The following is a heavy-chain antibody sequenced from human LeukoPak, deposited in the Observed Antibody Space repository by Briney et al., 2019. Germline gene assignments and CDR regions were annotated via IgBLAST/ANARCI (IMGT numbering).Heavy chain of an antibody. J-gene: IGHJ4*02. Sequence: SETLSLTCAVYGESFSGYYWSWIRQPPGKGLEWIGSIYYSGSTYYNPSLKSRVAISVDTSKNQFSLKLSSVTAADTAVYYCASDYGGNTGNFDYWGQGTLVTVSS. V-gene: IGHV4-34*01. D-gene: IGHD4-23*01. CDR1: GESFSGYY. CDR2: IYYSGST. CDR3: ASDYGGNTGNFDY.